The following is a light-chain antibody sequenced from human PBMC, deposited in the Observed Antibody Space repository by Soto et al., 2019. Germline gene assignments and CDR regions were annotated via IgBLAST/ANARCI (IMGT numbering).Light chain of an antibody. J-gene: IGLJ1*01. CDR2: NNN. CDR1: SSKIGTNA. CDR3: AAWDDSLNGYV. V-gene: IGLV1-44*01. Sequence: QSVLTQPPSASGTPGQRVTISCSGGSSKIGTNAVNWYQQLPGTAPKLLIYNNNQRPSGVPDRFSGSKSGTSASLAISGLLSVYDPDYYSAAWDDSLNGYVFGTGTKVTVL.